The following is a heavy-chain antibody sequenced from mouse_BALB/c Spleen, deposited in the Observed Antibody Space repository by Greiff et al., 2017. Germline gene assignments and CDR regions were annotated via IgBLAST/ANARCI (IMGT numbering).Heavy chain of an antibody. CDR1: GFNIKDTY. J-gene: IGHJ1*01. D-gene: IGHD1-2*01. CDR2: IDPANGNT. Sequence: VQLQQSGAELVKPGASVKLSCTASGFNIKDTYMHWVKQRPEQGLEWIGRIDPANGNTKYDPKFQGKATITADTSSNTAYLQLSSLTSEDTAVYYCARPQIHYYGYEYFDVWGAGTTVTVSS. CDR3: ARPQIHYYGYEYFDV. V-gene: IGHV14-3*02.